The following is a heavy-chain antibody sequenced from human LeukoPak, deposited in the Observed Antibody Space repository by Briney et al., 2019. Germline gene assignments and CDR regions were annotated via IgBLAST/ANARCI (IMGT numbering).Heavy chain of an antibody. Sequence: ASVKVSCKASGYTFTSYYMHWVRQAPGQGLEWMGWISAYNGNTNYAQKLQGRVTMTTDTSTSTAYMELRSLRSDDTAVYYCASGDYDILTIKEWGQGTLVTVSS. CDR3: ASGDYDILTIKE. D-gene: IGHD3-9*01. J-gene: IGHJ4*02. V-gene: IGHV1-18*04. CDR2: ISAYNGNT. CDR1: GYTFTSYY.